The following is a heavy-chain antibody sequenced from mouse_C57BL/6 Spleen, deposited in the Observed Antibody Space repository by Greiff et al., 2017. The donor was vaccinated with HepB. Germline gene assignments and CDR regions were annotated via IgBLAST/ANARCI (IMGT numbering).Heavy chain of an antibody. CDR2: IYPGDGDT. J-gene: IGHJ4*01. Sequence: QVQLQQSGAELVKPGASVKISCKASGYAFSSYWMNWVKQRPGKGLEWIGQIYPGDGDTNYNGKFKGKATLTADKSSSTAYMQLSSLPSEDSAVYFCARGDGYYAMDYWGQGTSVTVSS. D-gene: IGHD2-3*01. V-gene: IGHV1-80*01. CDR1: GYAFSSYW. CDR3: ARGDGYYAMDY.